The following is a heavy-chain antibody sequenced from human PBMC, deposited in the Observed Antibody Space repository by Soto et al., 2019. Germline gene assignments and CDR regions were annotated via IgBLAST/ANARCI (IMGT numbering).Heavy chain of an antibody. D-gene: IGHD6-13*01. CDR3: ARSLSSSWYSYYGMDV. CDR1: GYTFTGYY. V-gene: IGHV1-2*04. Sequence: ASVKVSCKASGYTFTGYYMHWVRQAPGQGLEWMGWINPNSGGTNYAQKFQGWVTMTRDTSISTAYMELSRLRSDDTAVYYCARSLSSSWYSYYGMDVWGQGTTVTVSS. J-gene: IGHJ6*02. CDR2: INPNSGGT.